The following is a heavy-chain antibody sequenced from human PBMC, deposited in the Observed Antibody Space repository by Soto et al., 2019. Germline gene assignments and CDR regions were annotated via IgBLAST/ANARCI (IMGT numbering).Heavy chain of an antibody. J-gene: IGHJ4*02. Sequence: LEILSLTCTVSGDSISSATYYWSWIRQTPGKGLECIGYIFHNGDTDYNPSLKSRVAISVDPSKNQFSLRLTSVIVADTAVYYCARVSKRDGYIDYWGQGALVTVSS. CDR2: IFHNGDT. CDR3: ARVSKRDGYIDY. V-gene: IGHV4-61*01. D-gene: IGHD1-1*01. CDR1: GDSISSATYY.